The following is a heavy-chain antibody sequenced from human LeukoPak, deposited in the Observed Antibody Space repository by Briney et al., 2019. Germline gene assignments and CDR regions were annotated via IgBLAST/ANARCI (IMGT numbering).Heavy chain of an antibody. D-gene: IGHD2-15*01. CDR3: ARAHPVLPASSGYFDL. Sequence: PSETLSLTCTVSGGSISSGGYYWSWIRQHPGKGLEWIGYIYYSGSTYYNPSLKSRVTTSVDRSKNQFSLKLSSVTAADTAVYYCARAHPVLPASSGYFDLWGRGTQVTVSS. J-gene: IGHJ2*01. CDR2: IYYSGST. CDR1: GGSISSGGYY. V-gene: IGHV4-31*03.